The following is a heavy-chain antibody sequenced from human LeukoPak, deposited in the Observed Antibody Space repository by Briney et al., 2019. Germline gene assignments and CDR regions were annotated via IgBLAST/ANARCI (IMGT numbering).Heavy chain of an antibody. D-gene: IGHD6-13*01. J-gene: IGHJ4*02. CDR1: GGSFSGYY. V-gene: IGHV4-34*01. Sequence: PSETLSLTCAVYGGSFSGYYWSWIRQPPGKGLEWIGEINHSGSTNYNPSLKSRVTISVDTSKNQFSLKLSSVTAADTAVYYCARESSRSSFDYWGQGTLVTVSS. CDR2: INHSGST. CDR3: ARESSRSSFDY.